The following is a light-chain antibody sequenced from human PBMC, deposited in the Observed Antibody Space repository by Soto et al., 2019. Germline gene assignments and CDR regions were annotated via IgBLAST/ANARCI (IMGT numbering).Light chain of an antibody. Sequence: EVVMTQSQVTLSVSPGERATLSCRASQSITTNLAWYQQKPGQAPRLLIYGASTRATGVPARFSGSGSGTQFTLTISSLQSEDVALYYCQQYNDWPPKRTFGQGTRVDFK. J-gene: IGKJ1*01. CDR2: GAS. V-gene: IGKV3-15*01. CDR3: QQYNDWPPKRT. CDR1: QSITTN.